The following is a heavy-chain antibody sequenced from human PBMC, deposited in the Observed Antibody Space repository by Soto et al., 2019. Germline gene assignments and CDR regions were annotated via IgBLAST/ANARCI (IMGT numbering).Heavy chain of an antibody. CDR2: ISAYSGNT. V-gene: IGHV1-18*01. CDR3: ARDGMYATTRFEY. J-gene: IGHJ4*02. Sequence: GASVKVSCKASGYTFTTYGISWVRQAPGQGLEWMGWISAYSGNTNYAQKLQGRVTVTTETSTSTAYMELRTLRSDDTAVYYCARDGMYATTRFEYWGQGTLVTVSS. D-gene: IGHD1-1*01. CDR1: GYTFTTYG.